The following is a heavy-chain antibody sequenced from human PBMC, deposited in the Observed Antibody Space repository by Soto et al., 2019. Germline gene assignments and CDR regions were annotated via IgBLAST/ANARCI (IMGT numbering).Heavy chain of an antibody. CDR1: GFTFSSYG. V-gene: IGHV3-30*18. D-gene: IGHD6-13*01. J-gene: IGHJ6*02. CDR2: ISYDGSNK. CDR3: AKDARYSSSWYWNYYYCGMDV. Sequence: QVQLVESGGGVVQPGRCLRLSCAASGFTFSSYGMHWVRQAPGKGREWGAVISYDGSNKYYADSVKGRFTITRDNSKNTLYLQMNSLRAEDTAVYYCAKDARYSSSWYWNYYYCGMDVWGQGTTVTVSS.